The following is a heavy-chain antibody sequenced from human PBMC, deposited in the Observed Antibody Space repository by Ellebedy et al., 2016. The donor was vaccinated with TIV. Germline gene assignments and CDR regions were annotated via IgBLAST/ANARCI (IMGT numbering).Heavy chain of an antibody. CDR3: ARDGREYGGVEMATITPGV. D-gene: IGHD5-24*01. V-gene: IGHV3-21*01. Sequence: GESLKISXAASGFTFSSYSMNWVRQAPGKGLEWVSSISSSSSYIYYADSVKGRFTISRDNAKNSLYLQMNSLRAEDTAVYYCARDGREYGGVEMATITPGVWGQGTTVTVSS. CDR2: ISSSSSYI. CDR1: GFTFSSYS. J-gene: IGHJ6*02.